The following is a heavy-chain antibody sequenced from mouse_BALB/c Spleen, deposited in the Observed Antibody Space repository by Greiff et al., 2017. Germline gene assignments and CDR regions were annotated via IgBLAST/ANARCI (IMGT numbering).Heavy chain of an antibody. CDR1: GFSLTSYD. D-gene: IGHD2-14*01. Sequence: VMESGPGLVAPSQSLSITCTVSGFSLTSYDISWIRQPPGKGLEWLGVIWTGGGTNYNSAFMSRLSISKDNSKSQVFLKMNSLQTDDTAIYYCVRGYKRSFDYWGQGTTLTVSS. CDR3: VRGYKRSFDY. J-gene: IGHJ2*01. V-gene: IGHV2-9-2*01. CDR2: IWTGGGT.